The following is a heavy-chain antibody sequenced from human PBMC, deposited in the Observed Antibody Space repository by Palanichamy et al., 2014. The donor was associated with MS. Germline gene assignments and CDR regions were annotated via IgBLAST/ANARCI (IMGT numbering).Heavy chain of an antibody. D-gene: IGHD4-17*01. V-gene: IGHV1-18*01. CDR3: ARDGPDYGDSYQYYYYGMDV. CDR1: GYTFTSYG. Sequence: QVQLVQSGAEVKKPGASVKVSCKASGYTFTSYGISWVRQAPGQGLEWMGWISAYNGNTNYAQKLQGRVTMTTDTSTSTAYMELRSLRSDDTAVYYCARDGPDYGDSYQYYYYGMDVWGQGTTVTVSS. J-gene: IGHJ6*02. CDR2: ISAYNGNT.